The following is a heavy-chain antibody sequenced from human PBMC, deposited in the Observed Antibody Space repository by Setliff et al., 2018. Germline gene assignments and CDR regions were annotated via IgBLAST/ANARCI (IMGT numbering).Heavy chain of an antibody. J-gene: IGHJ4*02. V-gene: IGHV1-8*02. Sequence: ASVKVSCKASGGTFSSYAISWVRQAPGQGLEWMGWMNPNSGNTGYAQKFQGRVTMTRNTSISTAYMELSSLRSEDTAVYYCARGRQTDTAFDYWGQGTLVTVSS. D-gene: IGHD5-18*01. CDR1: GGTFSSYA. CDR2: MNPNSGNT. CDR3: ARGRQTDTAFDY.